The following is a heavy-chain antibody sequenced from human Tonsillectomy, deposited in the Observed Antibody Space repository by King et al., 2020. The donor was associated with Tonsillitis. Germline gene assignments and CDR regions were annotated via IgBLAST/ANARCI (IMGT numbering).Heavy chain of an antibody. CDR3: ARDLVVPAAMDY. Sequence: VQLVESGGGVVQPGRSLRLSCAASGFTFSSYGMHWVRQAPGKGLEWVAVIWYDGSNKNYADSVKGRFTISRDNSKNTLYLQMNSLRAEDTAVYYCARDLVVPAAMDYWGQGTLVTVSS. CDR2: IWYDGSNK. CDR1: GFTFSSYG. D-gene: IGHD2-2*01. J-gene: IGHJ4*02. V-gene: IGHV3-33*08.